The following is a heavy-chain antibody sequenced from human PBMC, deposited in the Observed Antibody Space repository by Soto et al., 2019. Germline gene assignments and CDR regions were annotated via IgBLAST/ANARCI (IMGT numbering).Heavy chain of an antibody. V-gene: IGHV3-72*01. CDR3: ARLRLGSYDLKYFDY. CDR2: IRNKANSYST. CDR1: GFTFSDHY. D-gene: IGHD1-26*01. Sequence: EVQLVESGGGLVQPGGSLRLSCAASGFTFSDHYVDWVRQAPGKGLEWVARIRNKANSYSTEYAASAKGRFTISRDDSNNLGYLQMSSLKTEATAVYYCARLRLGSYDLKYFDYWGQGTLVTVSS. J-gene: IGHJ4*02.